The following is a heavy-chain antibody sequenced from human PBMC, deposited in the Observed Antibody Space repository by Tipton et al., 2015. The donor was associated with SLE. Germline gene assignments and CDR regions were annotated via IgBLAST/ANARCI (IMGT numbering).Heavy chain of an antibody. Sequence: TLSLTCAVYGGSFSGYYWSWIRQPPGKGLEWIGEINHSGSTYYNPSLKSRVTISVDTSKNQFSLKLSSVTAADTAVYYCARAPWEAAAGSQYFDYWGQGTLVTVSS. CDR2: INHSGST. D-gene: IGHD6-13*01. CDR1: GGSFSGYY. V-gene: IGHV4-34*01. J-gene: IGHJ4*02. CDR3: ARAPWEAAAGSQYFDY.